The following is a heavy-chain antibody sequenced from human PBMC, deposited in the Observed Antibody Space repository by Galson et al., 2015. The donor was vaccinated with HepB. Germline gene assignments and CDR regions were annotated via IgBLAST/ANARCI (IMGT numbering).Heavy chain of an antibody. Sequence: SVKVSCKASGYTFTGYYMHWVRQAPGQGLEWMGWINPNSGGTNYAQKFQGRVTMTRDTSISTAYMELSRLRSDDTAVYYCARGGESRGEGWGPANDYWGQGTPVTVSS. D-gene: IGHD3-16*01. V-gene: IGHV1-2*02. CDR1: GYTFTGYY. CDR2: INPNSGGT. CDR3: ARGGESRGEGWGPANDY. J-gene: IGHJ4*02.